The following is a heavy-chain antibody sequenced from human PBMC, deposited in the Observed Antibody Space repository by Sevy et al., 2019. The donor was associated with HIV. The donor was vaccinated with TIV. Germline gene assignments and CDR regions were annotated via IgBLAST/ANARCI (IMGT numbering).Heavy chain of an antibody. CDR2: IYDDGRTK. J-gene: IGHJ4*02. V-gene: IGHV3-33*01. Sequence: GGSLRLSCAASGFTFSSHGMHWVRQTPGKGLEWVAVIYDDGRTKYYADFVTGRFTMSRDNSKNTLHLQMNSLRAEDTALYYCARDSNDYGDYRLSYYFDYWGQGTLVTVSS. CDR3: ARDSNDYGDYRLSYYFDY. CDR1: GFTFSSHG. D-gene: IGHD4-17*01.